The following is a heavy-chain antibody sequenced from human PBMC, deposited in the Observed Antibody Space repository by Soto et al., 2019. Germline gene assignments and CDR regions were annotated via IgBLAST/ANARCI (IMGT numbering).Heavy chain of an antibody. V-gene: IGHV3-30-3*01. CDR3: ARDKWELLPPLRGYYFDY. CDR2: ISYDGSNK. Sequence: GGSLRLSCAASGFTFSSYAMHWVRQAPGKGLEWVAVISYDGSNKYYADSVKGRFTISRDNSKNTLYLQMNSLRAEDTAVYYCARDKWELLPPLRGYYFDYWGQGTLVTVSS. D-gene: IGHD1-26*01. CDR1: GFTFSSYA. J-gene: IGHJ4*02.